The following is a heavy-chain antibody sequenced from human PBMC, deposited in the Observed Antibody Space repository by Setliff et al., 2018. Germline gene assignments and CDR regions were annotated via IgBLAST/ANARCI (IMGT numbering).Heavy chain of an antibody. V-gene: IGHV3-48*04. D-gene: IGHD3-10*01. CDR1: GFTFNNFA. J-gene: IGHJ6*02. Sequence: SLILSCAASGFTFNNFAMHWVRQAPGKGLEWLSYIVRSGSTTYYSDSVKGRFTISRDNAKNSLYLQMNSLRAEDTAVYYYARDHAYGSRFYYYYYGMDVWGQGTTVTVSS. CDR3: ARDHAYGSRFYYYYYGMDV. CDR2: IVRSGSTT.